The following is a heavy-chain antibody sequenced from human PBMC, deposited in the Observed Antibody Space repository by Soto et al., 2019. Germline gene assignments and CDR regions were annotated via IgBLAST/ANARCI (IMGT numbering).Heavy chain of an antibody. D-gene: IGHD3-10*01. J-gene: IGHJ4*02. CDR1: GGSISSSSYY. CDR2: IYYSGST. CDR3: ARLLWFGESAFDS. Sequence: SETLSLTCTVSGGSISSSSYYWGWIRQPPGKGLEWIGSIYYSGSTYYNPSLKSRVTISVDTSKNQFSLKLSSVTAADTAVYYCARLLWFGESAFDSWGQGTLVTVSS. V-gene: IGHV4-39*01.